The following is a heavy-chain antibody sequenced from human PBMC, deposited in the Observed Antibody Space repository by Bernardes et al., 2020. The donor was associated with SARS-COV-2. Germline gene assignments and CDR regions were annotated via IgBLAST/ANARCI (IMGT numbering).Heavy chain of an antibody. CDR1: GFTFSSYE. CDR2: INRSGSTI. CDR3: ARDRIAAAPSYYGMDV. Sequence: GGSLRLSCAASGFTFSSYEMNWVRQAPGKGLEWISYINRSGSTIKYADSVKGRFTISRDNSKNTLYLQMNSLRAEDTAVYYCARDRIAAAPSYYGMDVWGQGTTVTVSS. V-gene: IGHV3-48*03. D-gene: IGHD6-13*01. J-gene: IGHJ6*02.